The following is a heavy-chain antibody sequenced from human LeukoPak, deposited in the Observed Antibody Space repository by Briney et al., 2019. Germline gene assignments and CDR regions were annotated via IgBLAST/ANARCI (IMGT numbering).Heavy chain of an antibody. CDR3: ARADCSSSTCYLRRSWFDP. Sequence: GGSLRLSCAASGFTFSRYGMHWVRQAPGKGLEWVSSISTSSRYIYYKDSVRGRFTISRDDAKNSLYLEMNSLRAEDTAVYYCARADCSSSTCYLRRSWFDPWGQGTLVTVSS. D-gene: IGHD2-2*01. J-gene: IGHJ5*02. CDR1: GFTFSRYG. V-gene: IGHV3-21*01. CDR2: ISTSSRYI.